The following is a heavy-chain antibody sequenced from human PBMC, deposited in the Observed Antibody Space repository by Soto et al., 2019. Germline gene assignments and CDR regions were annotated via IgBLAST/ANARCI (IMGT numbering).Heavy chain of an antibody. CDR1: GFTFSSYG. V-gene: IGHV3-30*18. Sequence: GGSLRLSCAASGFTFSSYGMHWVRQAPGKGLEWVAVISYDGRNKYYADSVKGRFTISRDNSKNTLYLQMNSLRAEDTAVYYCAKDLVWYGSSCLDYWGQGTLVTVSS. J-gene: IGHJ4*02. D-gene: IGHD6-13*01. CDR2: ISYDGRNK. CDR3: AKDLVWYGSSCLDY.